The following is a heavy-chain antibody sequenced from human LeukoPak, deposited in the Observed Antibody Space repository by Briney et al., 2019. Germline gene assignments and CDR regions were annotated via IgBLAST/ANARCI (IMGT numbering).Heavy chain of an antibody. J-gene: IGHJ3*02. CDR3: AREVNVAAPDDAFDI. CDR2: IYYSGST. V-gene: IGHV4-39*07. D-gene: IGHD6-13*01. Sequence: SETLSLTCTVSGGSISSSSYYWGWIRQPPGKGLEWIGSIYYSGSTYYNPSLKSRVTISLDGSKNQFSLVLSSVTVADTAIYYCAREVNVAAPDDAFDIWGQGTMVTVSS. CDR1: GGSISSSSYY.